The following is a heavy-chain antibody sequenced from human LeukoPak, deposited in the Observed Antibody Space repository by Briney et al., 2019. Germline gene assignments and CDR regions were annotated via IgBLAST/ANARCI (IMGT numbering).Heavy chain of an antibody. CDR2: ISSSSYI. J-gene: IGHJ4*02. V-gene: IGHV3-21*01. CDR1: GLTFSSYS. CDR3: ARASSGYQGDY. Sequence: GGSLRLSCAASGLTFSSYSMNWVRQAPGKGLEWVSSISSSSYIYYADSVKGRFTISRDNAKNSLFLQMDSLRAEDTAVYYCARASSGYQGDYWGQGTLVTVSS. D-gene: IGHD3-22*01.